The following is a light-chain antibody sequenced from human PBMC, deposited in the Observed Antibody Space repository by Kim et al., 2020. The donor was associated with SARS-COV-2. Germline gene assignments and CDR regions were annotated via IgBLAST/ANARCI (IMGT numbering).Light chain of an antibody. V-gene: IGLV3-19*01. CDR2: GRN. Sequence: SSELTQDPAVSVALGQTVRITCQGDSLRSYYATWYQQKPRQAPLLVILGRNDRPSGIPDRFSGSTSGNTASLTISGAQAEDEADFYCQSRDSGGNVLFGGGTKLTVL. CDR1: SLRSYY. J-gene: IGLJ2*01. CDR3: QSRDSGGNVL.